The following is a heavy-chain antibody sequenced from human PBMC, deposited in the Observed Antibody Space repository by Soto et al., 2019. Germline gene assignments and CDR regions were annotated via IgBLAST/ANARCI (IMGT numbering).Heavy chain of an antibody. D-gene: IGHD4-17*01. J-gene: IGHJ4*02. CDR3: ARGEVTTGVF. CDR2: INHSGSI. V-gene: IGHV4-34*01. CDR1: RWSVVGYY. Sequence: SETLSLTCAVDRWSVVGYYWSWVRQPPGKGLEWIGEINHSGSITYAPSLKSRVTMSVDTSKNQFSLRLNSVTAADTAVYYCARGEVTTGVFWGQGTQVTVSS.